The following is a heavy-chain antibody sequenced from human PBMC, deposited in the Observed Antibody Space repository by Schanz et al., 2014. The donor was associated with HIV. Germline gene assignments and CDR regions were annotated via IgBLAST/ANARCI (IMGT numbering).Heavy chain of an antibody. J-gene: IGHJ6*02. V-gene: IGHV3-30*18. D-gene: IGHD3-3*01. CDR2: ISYDGSSK. Sequence: QVQLVESGGGVVQPGRSLRLSCTASGLTFSSSIMHWVRQAPGKGLEWVAVISYDGSSKYHADSVQGRFTITRDNSKSTLYLQMNSLRAEDTAVYYCAKDQGYDFWSGYYNYYGMDVWGQGTTVTVSS. CDR3: AKDQGYDFWSGYYNYYGMDV. CDR1: GLTFSSSI.